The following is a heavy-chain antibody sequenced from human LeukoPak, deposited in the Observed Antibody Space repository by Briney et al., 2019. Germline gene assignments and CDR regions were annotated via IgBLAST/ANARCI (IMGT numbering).Heavy chain of an antibody. Sequence: SETLSLTCAVYGGSFSGYYWSWIRQPPGKGLEWIGEINHSGSTNYNPSLKSRVTISVDTSKNQFSLKLSSVTAADTAVYYCASILRGVTLNWFDPWGQGTLVTVSS. CDR3: ASILRGVTLNWFDP. CDR2: INHSGST. J-gene: IGHJ5*02. D-gene: IGHD3-10*01. V-gene: IGHV4-34*01. CDR1: GGSFSGYY.